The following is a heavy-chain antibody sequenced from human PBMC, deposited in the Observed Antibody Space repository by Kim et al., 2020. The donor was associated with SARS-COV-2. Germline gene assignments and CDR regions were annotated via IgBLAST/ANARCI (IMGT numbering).Heavy chain of an antibody. CDR3: ARTPTVTTSWFDP. V-gene: IGHV5-51*01. D-gene: IGHD4-17*01. Sequence: YSPSFQGQVTISADKSISTAYLQWSSLKASDTAMYYCARTPTVTTSWFDPWGQGTLVTVSS. J-gene: IGHJ5*02.